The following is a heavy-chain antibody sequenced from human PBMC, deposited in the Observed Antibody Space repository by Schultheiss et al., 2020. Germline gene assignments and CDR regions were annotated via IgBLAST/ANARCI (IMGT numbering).Heavy chain of an antibody. CDR3: AREVDSSGFYYFDY. CDR1: GGSISSYY. Sequence: SETLSLTCTVSGGSISSYYWSWIRQPPGKGLEWIGYIYYSGSTNYNPSLKSRVTISVDTSKNQFSLKLSSVTAADTAVYYCAREVDSSGFYYFDYWGQGTLGTAS. D-gene: IGHD3-22*01. J-gene: IGHJ4*02. V-gene: IGHV4-59*01. CDR2: IYYSGST.